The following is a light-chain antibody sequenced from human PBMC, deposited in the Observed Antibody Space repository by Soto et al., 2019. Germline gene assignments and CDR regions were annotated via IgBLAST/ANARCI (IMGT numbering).Light chain of an antibody. CDR3: QQYGSSPGYT. CDR1: QSVSSSY. Sequence: EIVLTQSPGTLSLSPGERATLSCRASQSVSSSYLAWCQQKPGQAPRLLIYGASIRATGIPDRFSGSGSRTDFTLTISRLEPADFAVYYCQQYGSSPGYTFGQVTKLEIK. V-gene: IGKV3-20*01. CDR2: GAS. J-gene: IGKJ2*01.